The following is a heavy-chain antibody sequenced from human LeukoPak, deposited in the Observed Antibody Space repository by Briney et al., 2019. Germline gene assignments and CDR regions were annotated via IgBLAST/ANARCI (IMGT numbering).Heavy chain of an antibody. Sequence: PGGSLRLSCAASGFTFSSYAVTWVRQAPGKGLEWVSTISGGGTDTYYADSVTGRFTISRDNSKNTFYLQMNSLRAGDTALYYCAKDHYYDSTGSIDYWGQGTLVTVPS. CDR3: AKDHYYDSTGSIDY. V-gene: IGHV3-23*01. D-gene: IGHD3-22*01. CDR2: ISGGGTDT. CDR1: GFTFSSYA. J-gene: IGHJ4*02.